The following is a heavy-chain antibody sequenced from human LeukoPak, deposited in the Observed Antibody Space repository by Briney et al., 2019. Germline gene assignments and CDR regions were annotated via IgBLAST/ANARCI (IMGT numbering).Heavy chain of an antibody. Sequence: GRSLRLSCAASGFTFSSYAMHWVRQAPGKGLEWVAVIWYDGSNKYYADSVKGRFTISRDNSKNTLYLQMNSLRAEDTAVYYCAKVYCTSSSCPYKYYYYGMDVWGQGTTATVSS. CDR2: IWYDGSNK. CDR1: GFTFSSYA. CDR3: AKVYCTSSSCPYKYYYYGMDV. J-gene: IGHJ6*02. D-gene: IGHD2-2*01. V-gene: IGHV3-30*04.